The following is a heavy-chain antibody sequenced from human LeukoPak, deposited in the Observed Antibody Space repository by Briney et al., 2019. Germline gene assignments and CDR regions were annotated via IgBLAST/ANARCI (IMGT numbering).Heavy chain of an antibody. CDR2: INPNSGGT. J-gene: IGHJ4*02. Sequence: ASVKVSCKASGYTFTGYYMHWVRQAPGQGLEWMGRINPNSGGTNYAQKFQGRVTMTRDTSISTAYMELSRLRSDDTAVYYCARSVATQWGMRGGNIDYWGQGTLVTVSS. CDR1: GYTFTGYY. CDR3: ARSVATQWGMRGGNIDY. D-gene: IGHD5-12*01. V-gene: IGHV1-2*06.